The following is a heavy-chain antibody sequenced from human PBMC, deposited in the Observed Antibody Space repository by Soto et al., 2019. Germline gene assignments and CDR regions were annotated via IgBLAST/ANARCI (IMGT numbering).Heavy chain of an antibody. J-gene: IGHJ4*02. D-gene: IGHD3-9*01. V-gene: IGHV3-48*02. CDR2: ISSGSKTI. CDR1: GFTFSGYS. CDR3: TGEDILGTRGFDY. Sequence: PGGSLRLSCAASGFTFSGYSVNWVRQAPGKGLEWVSYISSGSKTIYYADSVKGRFTVSRDNARNSQFLQMSGLRDEDTAVYYLTGEDILGTRGFDYLGQGALFTVSS.